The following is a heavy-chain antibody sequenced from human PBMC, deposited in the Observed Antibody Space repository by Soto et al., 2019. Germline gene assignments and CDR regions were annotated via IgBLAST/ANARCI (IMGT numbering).Heavy chain of an antibody. V-gene: IGHV4-59*12. CDR2: IYYIGST. J-gene: IGHJ6*02. CDR3: ARDRLPYGMDV. D-gene: IGHD2-15*01. Sequence: SETLSLTCTVSGGSISSDYWCWIRQPPGRGLEWIGFIYYIGSTNYNPSLKSRVTISVDTSKNQFSLKLSSVTAADTAVYYCARDRLPYGMDVWGQGTTVTVSS. CDR1: GGSISSDY.